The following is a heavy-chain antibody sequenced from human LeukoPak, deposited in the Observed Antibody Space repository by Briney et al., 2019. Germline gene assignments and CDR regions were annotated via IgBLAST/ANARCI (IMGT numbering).Heavy chain of an antibody. D-gene: IGHD4-17*01. V-gene: IGHV4-34*01. Sequence: SETLSLTCNVSSGSLRENYWSWIRQSPGKGLEWIAEINHSGSTNYNPSLKSRVTISVDTSKNQFSLKLYSVTAADTAVYYCARGGDYGDYVFHYWGQGTLVTVSS. J-gene: IGHJ4*02. CDR2: INHSGST. CDR3: ARGGDYGDYVFHY. CDR1: SGSLRENY.